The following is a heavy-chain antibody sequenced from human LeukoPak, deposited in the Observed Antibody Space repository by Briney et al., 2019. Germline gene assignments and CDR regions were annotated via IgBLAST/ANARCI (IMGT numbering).Heavy chain of an antibody. CDR3: ARDGKIAAADLYYFDY. D-gene: IGHD6-13*01. CDR2: ISSNGGST. V-gene: IGHV3-64*01. J-gene: IGHJ4*02. CDR1: GFTFSSYA. Sequence: GGPLRLSCAASGFTFSSYAMHWVRQAPGKGLEYVSAISSNGGSTYYANSVKGRFTISRDNSKDTLYLQMGSLRAEDMAVYYCARDGKIAAADLYYFDYWGQGTLVTVSS.